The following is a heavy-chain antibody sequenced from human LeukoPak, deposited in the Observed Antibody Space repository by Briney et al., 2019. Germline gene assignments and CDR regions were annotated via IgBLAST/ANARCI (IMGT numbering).Heavy chain of an antibody. D-gene: IGHD3-22*01. CDR2: IYTGGNT. J-gene: IGHJ4*02. Sequence: GGSLRLSCAASGFTFSSYAMNWVRQAPGKGLEWVSTIYTGGNTYYAASVKGRFTISRDFSKNTVFLHMNSLRAEDTAMYYCARGDDSGYYDYFDYWGQGALVTVSS. CDR3: ARGDDSGYYDYFDY. V-gene: IGHV3-23*05. CDR1: GFTFSSYA.